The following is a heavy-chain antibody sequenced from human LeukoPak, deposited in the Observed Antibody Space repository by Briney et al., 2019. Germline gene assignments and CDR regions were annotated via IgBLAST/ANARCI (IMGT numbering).Heavy chain of an antibody. Sequence: GGSLRLSCTASGFTFPSYWMSWVRQAPGKGLEWVADIKQDGNEKYYVDSVKGRFTISRDNAKNSLYLQMNSLRAEDTAIYYCARDLSYDYWSGYRGSFDNWGQGTLVTVSS. V-gene: IGHV3-7*05. CDR1: GFTFPSYW. J-gene: IGHJ4*02. D-gene: IGHD3-3*01. CDR3: ARDLSYDYWSGYRGSFDN. CDR2: IKQDGNEK.